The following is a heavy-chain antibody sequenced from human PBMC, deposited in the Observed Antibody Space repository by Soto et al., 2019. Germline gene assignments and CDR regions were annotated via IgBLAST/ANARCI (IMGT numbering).Heavy chain of an antibody. CDR1: GFTFSTYT. J-gene: IGHJ6*02. D-gene: IGHD3-22*01. Sequence: PGGSLRLSCAASGFTFSTYTMNWVRQAPGKGLEWVSSISSSSSYRYYTDSVKGRFTISRDNAKNPLYLQMNSLRAEDTAVYYCARVVDYYDPYYYYGMDVWGQGTTVTVSS. V-gene: IGHV3-21*01. CDR3: ARVVDYYDPYYYYGMDV. CDR2: ISSSSSYR.